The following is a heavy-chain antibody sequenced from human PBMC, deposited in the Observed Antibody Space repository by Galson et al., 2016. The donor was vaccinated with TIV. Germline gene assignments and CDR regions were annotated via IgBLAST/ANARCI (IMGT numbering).Heavy chain of an antibody. CDR2: IKQDGGEK. CDR3: ARGRHVDY. J-gene: IGHJ4*02. V-gene: IGHV3-7*01. CDR1: GFTFNTYW. Sequence: SLRLSCAASGFTFNTYWMIWVRQAPGKGLEWVANIKQDGGEKYYVDSVKDRFTISRDNARNSLYLQMNSLRVEDTAVYYCARGRHVDYWGQGTLVTVSS.